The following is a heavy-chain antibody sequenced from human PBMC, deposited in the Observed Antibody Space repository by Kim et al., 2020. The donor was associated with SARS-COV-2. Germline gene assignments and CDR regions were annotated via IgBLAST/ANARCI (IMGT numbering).Heavy chain of an antibody. Sequence: EKGRFTIARDNSKNTLYRQMNSRRAEDTAVYYCARDGAVAGTGYYYGMDVWGQGTTVTVAS. D-gene: IGHD6-19*01. V-gene: IGHV3-53*01. J-gene: IGHJ6*02. CDR3: ARDGAVAGTGYYYGMDV.